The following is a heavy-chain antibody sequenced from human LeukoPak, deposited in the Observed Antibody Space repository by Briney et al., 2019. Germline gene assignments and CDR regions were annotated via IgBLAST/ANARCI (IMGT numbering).Heavy chain of an antibody. Sequence: SVKVSCKASGGTFSSYAISWVRQAPGQGLEWMGRIIPILGIANYAQKFQGRVTMTEDTSTDTAYMELSSLRSEDTAVYYCATAPGSGYYGLDYWGQGTLVTVSS. CDR1: GGTFSSYA. V-gene: IGHV1-69*04. CDR3: ATAPGSGYYGLDY. J-gene: IGHJ4*02. D-gene: IGHD3-22*01. CDR2: IIPILGIA.